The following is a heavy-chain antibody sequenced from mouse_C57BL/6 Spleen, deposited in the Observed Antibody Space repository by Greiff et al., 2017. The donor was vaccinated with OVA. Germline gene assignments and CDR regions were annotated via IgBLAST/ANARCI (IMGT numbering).Heavy chain of an antibody. CDR2: ISSGSSTI. CDR3: ARGSTVVAKGAMDY. J-gene: IGHJ4*01. CDR1: GFTFSDYG. Sequence: EVQLVESGGGLVKPGGSLKLSCAASGFTFSDYGMHWVRQAPEKGLEWVAYISSGSSTIYYADTVKGRFTISRDNAKNTLFLQMTSLRSEDTAMYYCARGSTVVAKGAMDYWGQGTSVTVSS. D-gene: IGHD1-1*01. V-gene: IGHV5-17*01.